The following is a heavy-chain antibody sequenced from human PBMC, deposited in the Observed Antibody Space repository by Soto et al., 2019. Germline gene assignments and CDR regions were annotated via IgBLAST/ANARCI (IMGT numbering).Heavy chain of an antibody. V-gene: IGHV4-31*03. CDR3: ARRDRSGFSYWLDT. D-gene: IGHD3-22*01. J-gene: IGHJ5*02. CDR2: ISASGST. CDR1: GGSISDGYY. Sequence: SETLSLTCTVSGGSISDGYYWTWIRQHPGKGLEWIGSISASGSTSYNPSLESRLTVSVDKSKNQFSLNLRSVTAADTAVYYCARRDRSGFSYWLDTWGQGTLVTVSS.